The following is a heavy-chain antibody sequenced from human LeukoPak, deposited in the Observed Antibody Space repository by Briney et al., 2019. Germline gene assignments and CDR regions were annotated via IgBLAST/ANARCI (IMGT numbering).Heavy chain of an antibody. D-gene: IGHD4-11*01. J-gene: IGHJ6*03. Sequence: GGSLRLXCAASGSTFSSYSMNWVRQAPGKVLEWVSYISSGSSTIYYADSVKGRFTISRDNAKNSLYLQMNSLRAEDTAVYYCARDGVMTTSKRYYYMDVWGKGTTVTVSS. CDR1: GSTFSSYS. V-gene: IGHV3-48*01. CDR3: ARDGVMTTSKRYYYMDV. CDR2: ISSGSSTI.